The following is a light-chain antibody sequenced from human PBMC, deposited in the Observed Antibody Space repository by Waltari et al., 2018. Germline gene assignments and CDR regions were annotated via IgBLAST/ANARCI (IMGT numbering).Light chain of an antibody. CDR1: SGHSSNV. J-gene: IGLJ3*02. Sequence: QLILTQSPSASASLGASVKLTCTLSSGHSSNVIAWLQQQPEKGPRFLMKVNRDGSHRKGDAIPDRFAGSSSGAGRYLSISSLQSEDEADYFCQTGGHGTWVFGGGTKLTVL. CDR2: VNRDGSH. V-gene: IGLV4-69*01. CDR3: QTGGHGTWV.